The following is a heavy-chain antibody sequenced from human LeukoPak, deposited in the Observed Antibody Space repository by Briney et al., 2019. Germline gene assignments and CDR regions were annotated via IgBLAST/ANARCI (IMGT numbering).Heavy chain of an antibody. D-gene: IGHD6-19*01. Sequence: SETLSLTCTVSGGSISSSSYYWGWIRQPPGKGLEWIGSIYYSGSTYYNPSLKSRVTISVDTSKNQFSLKLSSVTAADTAVYYCARLSPQWLVPRIDYWGQGTLVTVSS. CDR1: GGSISSSSYY. J-gene: IGHJ4*02. CDR3: ARLSPQWLVPRIDY. CDR2: IYYSGST. V-gene: IGHV4-39*01.